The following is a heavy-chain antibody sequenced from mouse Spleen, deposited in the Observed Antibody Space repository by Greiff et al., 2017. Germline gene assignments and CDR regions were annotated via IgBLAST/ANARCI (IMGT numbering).Heavy chain of an antibody. Sequence: EVQLVESGGGLVQPGGSLKLSCATSGFTFSDYYMYWVRQTPEKRLEWVAYISNGGGSTYYPDTVKGRFTISRDNAKNTLYLQMSRLKSEDTAMYYCARHGNYVMDYWGQGTSVTVSS. J-gene: IGHJ4*01. CDR2: ISNGGGST. CDR1: GFTFSDYY. CDR3: ARHGNYVMDY. D-gene: IGHD1-1*01. V-gene: IGHV5-12*02.